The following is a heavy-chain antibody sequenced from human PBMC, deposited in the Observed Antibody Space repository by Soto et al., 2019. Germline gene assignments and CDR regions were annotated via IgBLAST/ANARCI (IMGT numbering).Heavy chain of an antibody. D-gene: IGHD3-10*01. CDR3: SKWSGFGDA. Sequence: PGGSLRLSCAASGFTFSSYSMTWVRQAPGKGLEWVSGISDSGGNTWYADSVKGRFTISRDNSKNTLFLQMNSLRAEDTAVYFCSKWSGFGDAWGQGTLVTGLL. V-gene: IGHV3-23*01. CDR2: ISDSGGNT. J-gene: IGHJ5*02. CDR1: GFTFSSYS.